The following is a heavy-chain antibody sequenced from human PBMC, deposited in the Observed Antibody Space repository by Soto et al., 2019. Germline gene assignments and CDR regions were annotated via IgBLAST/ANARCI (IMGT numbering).Heavy chain of an antibody. D-gene: IGHD2-21*02. CDR2: IKSKTDGGTT. CDR1: GFTFSNAW. CDR3: TTGVTSRGMDV. Sequence: GGSLRLSCAASGFTFSNAWMSWVRQAPGKGLEWVGRIKSKTDGGTTDYAAPVKGRFTISRDDSKNTLYLQMNSLKTEDTAVDDCTTGVTSRGMDVWGQGTTVTVSS. V-gene: IGHV3-15*01. J-gene: IGHJ6*02.